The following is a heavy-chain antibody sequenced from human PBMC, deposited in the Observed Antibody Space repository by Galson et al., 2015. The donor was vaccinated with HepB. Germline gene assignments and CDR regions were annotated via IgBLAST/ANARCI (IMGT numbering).Heavy chain of an antibody. CDR1: GGTFSSYA. J-gene: IGHJ4*02. V-gene: IGHV1-69*13. Sequence: SVKVSCKASGGTFSSYAISWVRQAPGQGLEWMGGIIPIFGTANYAQKFQGRVTITADESTSTAYMELSSLRSEDTAVYYCARAHKKYCSSTSCSFDYWGQGTLVTVFS. CDR2: IIPIFGTA. CDR3: ARAHKKYCSSTSCSFDY. D-gene: IGHD2-2*01.